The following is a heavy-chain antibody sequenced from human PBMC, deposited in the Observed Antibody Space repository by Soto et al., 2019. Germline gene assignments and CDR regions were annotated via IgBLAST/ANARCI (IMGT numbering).Heavy chain of an antibody. CDR2: IWYDGSNK. J-gene: IGHJ6*02. D-gene: IGHD3-10*01. CDR3: ARESVITMVRGSEGPYYGMDV. V-gene: IGHV3-33*01. Sequence: GGSLRLSCAASGFTFSSYGMHWVRQAPGKGLEWVAVIWYDGSNKYYADSVKGRFTISRDNSKNTLYLQMNSLRAEDTAVYYCARESVITMVRGSEGPYYGMDVWGQGTTVTVSS. CDR1: GFTFSSYG.